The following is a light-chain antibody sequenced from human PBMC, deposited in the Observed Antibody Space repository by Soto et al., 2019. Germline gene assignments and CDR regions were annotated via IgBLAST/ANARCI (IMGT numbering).Light chain of an antibody. CDR3: QQYGGLLPYT. CDR2: GAT. V-gene: IGKV3-20*01. Sequence: EIVLTQSPGTLSLSPGEGATLSCRASQSVSSSYFAWYQQKPGQAPRLLIYGATNRATGIPDRFSGSGSGTDFTLTISRLEAEDFAVYYCQQYGGLLPYTFGQGTKLEIK. CDR1: QSVSSSY. J-gene: IGKJ2*01.